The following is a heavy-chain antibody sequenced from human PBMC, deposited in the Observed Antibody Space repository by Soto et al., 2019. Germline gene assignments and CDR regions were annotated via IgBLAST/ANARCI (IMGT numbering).Heavy chain of an antibody. CDR2: IIPIFGTA. CDR1: GGTFSSYA. V-gene: IGHV1-69*06. D-gene: IGHD2-15*01. CDR3: VRVELGYCSGGSCSNWFDP. Sequence: QVQLVQSGAEVKKPGSSVKVSCKASGGTFSSYAISWVRQSPGQGLEWMGGIIPIFGTANYAQKFQGRVTSTADKSTSTAYMELSSLRSEDTAVYYCVRVELGYCSGGSCSNWFDPWGQGTLVTVSS. J-gene: IGHJ5*02.